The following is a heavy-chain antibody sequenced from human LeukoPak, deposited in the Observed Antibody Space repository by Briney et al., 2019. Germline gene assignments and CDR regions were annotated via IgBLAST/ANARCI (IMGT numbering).Heavy chain of an antibody. D-gene: IGHD3-3*01. CDR3: ARDPSYYDFARLDYYCYYMDV. J-gene: IGHJ6*03. Sequence: GGSLRLSCAASGFTFSSYSMNWVRQAPGKGLEWVSSISSSSSYIYYADSVKGRFTISGDNAKNSLYLQMNSLRAEDTAVYYCARDPSYYDFARLDYYCYYMDVWGKGTTVTVSS. CDR1: GFTFSSYS. V-gene: IGHV3-21*01. CDR2: ISSSSSYI.